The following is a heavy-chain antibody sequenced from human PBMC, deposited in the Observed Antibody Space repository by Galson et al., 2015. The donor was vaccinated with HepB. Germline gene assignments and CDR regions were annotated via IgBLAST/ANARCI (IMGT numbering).Heavy chain of an antibody. CDR1: GYTFTTSV. CDR3: ARQLRWYPGEIDY. V-gene: IGHV1-18*01. CDR2: ISTYNGNT. J-gene: IGHJ4*02. D-gene: IGHD4-23*01. Sequence: QSGAEVKKPGASVKVSCKASGYTFTTSVINWVRQAPGQGLEWLGWISTYNGNTNYGQKFQGRVIMATDTSTSTAFMELRSLRSDDTAMYYCARQLRWYPGEIDYWGQGTLVTVSS.